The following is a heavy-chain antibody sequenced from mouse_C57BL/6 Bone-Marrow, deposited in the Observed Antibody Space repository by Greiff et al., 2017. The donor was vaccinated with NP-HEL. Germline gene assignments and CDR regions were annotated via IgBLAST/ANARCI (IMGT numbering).Heavy chain of an antibody. V-gene: IGHV5-9*01. CDR3: ARLLLRYYWYFDV. J-gene: IGHJ1*03. Sequence: EVHLVESGGGLVKPGGSLKLSCAASGFTFSSYTMSWVRQTPEKRLEWVATISGGGGNTYYPASVTGRFTISRDNAKNTLYLQMRSLRSEDTALYYCARLLLRYYWYFDVWGTGTTVTVSS. CDR2: ISGGGGNT. CDR1: GFTFSSYT. D-gene: IGHD1-1*01.